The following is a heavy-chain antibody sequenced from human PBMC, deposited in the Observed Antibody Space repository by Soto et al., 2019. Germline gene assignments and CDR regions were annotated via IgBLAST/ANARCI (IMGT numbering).Heavy chain of an antibody. J-gene: IGHJ6*02. CDR1: GFTFSSYG. V-gene: IGHV3-30*18. CDR2: ISYDGSNK. Sequence: GGSLRLSCAASGFTFSSYGMHWVRQAPGKGLEWVAVISYDGSNKYYAESVEGRFTISRDNSKNTLYLQMNSLRAEDTAVYYCAKDSFYPYGMDVWGQGTTVTVSS. CDR3: AKDSFYPYGMDV.